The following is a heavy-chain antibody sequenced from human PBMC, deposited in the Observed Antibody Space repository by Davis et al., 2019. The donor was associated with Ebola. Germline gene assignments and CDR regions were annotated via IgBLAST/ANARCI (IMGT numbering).Heavy chain of an antibody. J-gene: IGHJ4*02. CDR1: GFVFSDFS. Sequence: PGGSLRLSCAASGFVFSDFSMNWVRQAPGKGLEWITYITKGSDAIHYADSVKGRFTVSRDNAKNTLYLQMNSLRAEDTAVYYCARDGYFYDSSGYYHYFDYWGQGTLVTVSS. V-gene: IGHV3-48*01. CDR3: ARDGYFYDSSGYYHYFDY. D-gene: IGHD3-22*01. CDR2: ITKGSDAI.